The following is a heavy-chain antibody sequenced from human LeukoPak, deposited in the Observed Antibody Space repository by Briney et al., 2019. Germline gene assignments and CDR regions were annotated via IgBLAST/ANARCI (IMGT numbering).Heavy chain of an antibody. CDR1: GGSFSGYF. CDR2: ITHSGST. Sequence: SETLSLTCAVYGGSFSGYFWNWIRQPPGKGLEWIGEITHSGSTNYNPSLKSRVTISVDTSKNQFSLRLSSVTAADTAVYYCARDWGVSARPGYMDIWGKGTTVTVPS. V-gene: IGHV4-34*01. CDR3: ARDWGVSARPGYMDI. J-gene: IGHJ6*03. D-gene: IGHD6-6*01.